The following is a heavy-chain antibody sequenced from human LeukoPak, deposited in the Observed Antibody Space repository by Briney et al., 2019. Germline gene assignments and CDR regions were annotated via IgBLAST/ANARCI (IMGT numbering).Heavy chain of an antibody. CDR2: ISSSSSYI. D-gene: IGHD1-1*01. V-gene: IGHV3-21*01. J-gene: IGHJ4*02. Sequence: GGSLRLSCAASGFTFSSYSMNWVRQAPGKGLEWVSSISSSSSYIYYADSVKGRFTISRDNAKNSLYLQMNSLRAEDTAVYYCAREPGVRDYFDYWGQGTLVTVLS. CDR1: GFTFSSYS. CDR3: AREPGVRDYFDY.